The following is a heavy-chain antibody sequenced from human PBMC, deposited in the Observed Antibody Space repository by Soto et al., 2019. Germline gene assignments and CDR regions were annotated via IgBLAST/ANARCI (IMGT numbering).Heavy chain of an antibody. V-gene: IGHV4-39*01. CDR1: GGSISSDSYY. J-gene: IGHJ4*02. D-gene: IGHD3-22*01. Sequence: SETLSLTCTVSGGSISSDSYYWGWIRQSPEKGLEWIASISYSGSTYYNPTLKSRLIISVDTSKSQFSLKLSSVTAADTAVYYCARHGMDYYDSSGYYYSPYYFDYWGRGTLVTVSS. CDR2: ISYSGST. CDR3: ARHGMDYYDSSGYYYSPYYFDY.